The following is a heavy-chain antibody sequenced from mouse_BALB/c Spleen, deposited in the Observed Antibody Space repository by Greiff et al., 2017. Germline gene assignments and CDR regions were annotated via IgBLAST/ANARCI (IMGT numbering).Heavy chain of an antibody. CDR1: GFTFSSYG. CDR3: ARETPYSNYFDY. Sequence: EVQLQESGGGLVQPGGSLKLSCAASGFTFSSYGMSWVRQTPDKRLELVATINSNGGSTYYPDSVKGRFTISRDNAKNTLYLQMSSLKSEDTAMYYCARETPYSNYFDYWGQGTTLTVSS. J-gene: IGHJ2*01. D-gene: IGHD1-1*01. CDR2: INSNGGST. V-gene: IGHV5-6-3*01.